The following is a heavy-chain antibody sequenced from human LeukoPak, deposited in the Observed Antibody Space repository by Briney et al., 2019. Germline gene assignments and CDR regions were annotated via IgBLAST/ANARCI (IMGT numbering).Heavy chain of an antibody. V-gene: IGHV4-4*02. CDR1: GGSISSNNW. Sequence: SETLSLTCAVSGGSISSNNWWNWVRQPPGKGLEWIGEIHHSGSTHYNPSLKSRLTISVDKSKNQFSLKLTSVTAADTAVYYCARDLPNAMVFYWGQGTLVTVSS. J-gene: IGHJ4*02. D-gene: IGHD5-18*01. CDR3: ARDLPNAMVFY. CDR2: IHHSGST.